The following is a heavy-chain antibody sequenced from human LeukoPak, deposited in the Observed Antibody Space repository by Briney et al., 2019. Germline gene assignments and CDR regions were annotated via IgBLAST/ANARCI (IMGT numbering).Heavy chain of an antibody. V-gene: IGHV3-23*01. D-gene: IGHD2-15*01. CDR1: GFTFSSYA. J-gene: IGHJ5*02. CDR3: AVIPVVVAATGWFDP. CDR2: ISGSGGST. Sequence: GGSLRLSCAASGFTFSSYAMSWVSQAPGKGLEWVSAISGSGGSTYYADSVKGRFTISRDNSKNTLYLQMNSLRAEDTAVYYCAVIPVVVAATGWFDPWGQGTLVTVSS.